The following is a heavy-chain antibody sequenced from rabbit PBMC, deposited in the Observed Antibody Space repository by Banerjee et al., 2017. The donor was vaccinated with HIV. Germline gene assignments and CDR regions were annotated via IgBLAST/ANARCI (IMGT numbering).Heavy chain of an antibody. CDR2: INTGSGST. V-gene: IGHV1S45*01. CDR1: GIDFSSYG. CDR3: ARDLAGVIGWNFNL. Sequence: QEQLVESGGGLVTLGGSLKLSCKAPGIDFSSYGISWVRQAPGKGLEWIGYINTGSGSTWYASWAKGRFTISKASWTTVTLQMTSLTAADTASYFCARDLAGVIGWNFNLWGPGTLVTVS. D-gene: IGHD4-1*01. J-gene: IGHJ4*01.